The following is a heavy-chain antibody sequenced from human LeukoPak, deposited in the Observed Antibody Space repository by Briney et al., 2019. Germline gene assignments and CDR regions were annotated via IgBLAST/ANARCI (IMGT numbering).Heavy chain of an antibody. D-gene: IGHD2-21*01. J-gene: IGHJ4*02. Sequence: PSETLSLTCSVSGGSISSNSYYWGWIRQPPGRGLEWIGSIYNSGSTYYNPSLGSRVTVSVDRTKNQISLKVTSVTASDTAVYYCARHVASYDFDYWGQETLVTVSS. CDR1: GGSISSNSYY. V-gene: IGHV4-39*01. CDR3: ARHVASYDFDY. CDR2: IYNSGST.